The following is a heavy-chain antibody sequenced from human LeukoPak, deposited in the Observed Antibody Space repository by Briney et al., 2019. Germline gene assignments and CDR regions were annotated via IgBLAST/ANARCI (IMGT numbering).Heavy chain of an antibody. D-gene: IGHD3-16*02. CDR2: ISYDGSNK. Sequence: GRSLRLSCAASGFTFSSYAMHWVRQAPGKGLEWVPVISYDGSNKYYADSVKGRFTISRDNSKNTLYLQMNSLRAEDTAVYYCARADFEYYDYVWGSYRTTGYFDYWGQGTLVTVSS. J-gene: IGHJ4*02. CDR1: GFTFSSYA. V-gene: IGHV3-30-3*01. CDR3: ARADFEYYDYVWGSYRTTGYFDY.